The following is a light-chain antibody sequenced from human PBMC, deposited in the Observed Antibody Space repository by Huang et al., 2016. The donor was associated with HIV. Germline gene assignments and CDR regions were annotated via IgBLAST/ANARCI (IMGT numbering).Light chain of an antibody. CDR3: QQYYTTPQT. Sequence: DIVMTQSPDSLAVSLGERATINCKSSQSVLYSSKNKNYLAWYQQKAGQPPKLLIHWASSRESGVPERFSGSGSGTDFTLTINSSRAEDVAVYYCQQYYTTPQTFGQGTKLEIK. V-gene: IGKV4-1*01. J-gene: IGKJ2*01. CDR2: WAS. CDR1: QSVLYSSKNKNY.